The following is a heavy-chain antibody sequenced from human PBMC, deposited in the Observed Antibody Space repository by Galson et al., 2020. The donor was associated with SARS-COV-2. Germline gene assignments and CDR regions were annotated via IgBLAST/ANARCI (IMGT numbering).Heavy chain of an antibody. CDR1: GFSLSTSGRC. CDR3: VWIWICGTASRTLGS. CDR2: LDCYDDK. D-gene: IGHD3-3*01. Sequence: SGPTLMKPTQTLTLTYTFSGFSLSTSGRCVSWIRQHPGKALEWLARLDCYDDKHYNTSLQTRLSISKDTSKNQVVLRMTHIDPGDTATYYCVWIWICGTASRTLGSWGQGTLVIVFS. J-gene: IGHJ1*01. V-gene: IGHV2-70*11.